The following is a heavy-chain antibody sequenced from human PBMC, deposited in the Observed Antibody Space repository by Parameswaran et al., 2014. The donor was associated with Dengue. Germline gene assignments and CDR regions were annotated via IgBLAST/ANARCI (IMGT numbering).Heavy chain of an antibody. Sequence: RWIRQPPGKGLEWIGEIYHSGSTNYNPSLKSRVTISVDKSKNQFSLKLSSVTAADTAVYYCASESVAGHGGIDYWGQGNPGHRL. CDR2: IYHSGST. J-gene: IGHJ4*02. D-gene: IGHD6-19*01. V-gene: IGHV4-4*02. CDR3: ASESVAGHGGIDY.